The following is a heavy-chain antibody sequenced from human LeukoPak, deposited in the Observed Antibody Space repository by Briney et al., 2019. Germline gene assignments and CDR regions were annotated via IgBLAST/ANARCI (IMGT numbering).Heavy chain of an antibody. CDR2: ISFNGGST. D-gene: IGHD5-12*01. V-gene: IGHV3-64D*06. CDR3: VKEWYSGYVFDY. CDR1: GFTFSSYA. J-gene: IGHJ4*02. Sequence: GGSLRLSCSASGFTFSSYAMHWVRQAPGKGLEYVSAISFNGGSTCYADSVKGRFTISRDNSKNTLYLQMSSLRAEDTAVYYCVKEWYSGYVFDYWGQGTLVTVS.